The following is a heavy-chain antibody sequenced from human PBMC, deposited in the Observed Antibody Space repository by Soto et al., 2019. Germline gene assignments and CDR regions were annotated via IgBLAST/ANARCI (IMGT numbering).Heavy chain of an antibody. V-gene: IGHV5-51*07. D-gene: IGHD6-13*01. Sequence: GESLKISCRCSGYTFSNFWIAWVHHLPGKGLEWMGIIYPGDHETRYSPSFHGKVTISADKSINTAYLQWSSLEASDSAFYYCARSPRSSPYFDYWGQGALVTVSS. CDR2: IYPGDHET. CDR1: GYTFSNFW. J-gene: IGHJ4*02. CDR3: ARSPRSSPYFDY.